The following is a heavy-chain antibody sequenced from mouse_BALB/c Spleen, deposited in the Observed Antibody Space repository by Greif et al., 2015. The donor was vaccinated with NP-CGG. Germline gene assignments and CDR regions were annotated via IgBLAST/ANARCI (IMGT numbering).Heavy chain of an antibody. CDR3: AREYGNYFDY. D-gene: IGHD2-10*02. CDR2: IRNKANGYTT. V-gene: IGHV7-3*02. Sequence: EVHLVESGGGLVQPGGSLRLSCATSGFTFTDYYMSWVRQPPGKALEWLGFIRNKANGYTTEYSASVKGRFTISRDNSQSILYLQMNTLRAEDSATYYCAREYGNYFDYCGQGTTLTVSS. CDR1: GFTFTDYY. J-gene: IGHJ2*01.